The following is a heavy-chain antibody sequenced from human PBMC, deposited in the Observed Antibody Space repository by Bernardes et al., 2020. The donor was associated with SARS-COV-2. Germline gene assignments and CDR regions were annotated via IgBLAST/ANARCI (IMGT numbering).Heavy chain of an antibody. CDR2: ISSGSSSI. J-gene: IGHJ4*02. CDR3: VRRVSLTGTDY. D-gene: IGHD1-1*01. Sequence: GARRHYCAASGFSFSTYNMNWVRQAPGQGLEWVSFISSGSSSILYADSVRGRFTISRDDAKNSLILLMNSLRAEDTAVYYCVRRVSLTGTDYWGKGTLVNVSS. V-gene: IGHV3-21*01. CDR1: GFSFSTYN.